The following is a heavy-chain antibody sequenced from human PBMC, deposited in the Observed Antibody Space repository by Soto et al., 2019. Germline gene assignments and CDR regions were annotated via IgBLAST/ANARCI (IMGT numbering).Heavy chain of an antibody. CDR2: INPSGGST. D-gene: IGHD2-15*01. Sequence: ASALVSCKASGCTFTGYYRNWMRQTPEQGFEWMGIINPSGGSTSYAQKFQGRVTMTRDTSTSTVYMELSSLRSEDTAVYYCATVGYCSGGSCYFGFDYWGQGTLVTVSS. CDR3: ATVGYCSGGSCYFGFDY. CDR1: GCTFTGYY. J-gene: IGHJ4*02. V-gene: IGHV1-46*03.